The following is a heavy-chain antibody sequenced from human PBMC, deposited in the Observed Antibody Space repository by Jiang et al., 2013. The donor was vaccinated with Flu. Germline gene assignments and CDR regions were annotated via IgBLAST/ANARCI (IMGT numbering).Heavy chain of an antibody. V-gene: IGHV4-39*01. J-gene: IGHJ4*02. CDR1: GGSISSSSYY. D-gene: IGHD2-15*01. CDR2: IYYSGST. Sequence: PGLVKPSETLSLTCTVSGGSISSSSYYWGWIRQPPGKGLEWIGSIYYSGSTYYNPSLKSRVTISVDTSKNQFSLKLSSVTAADTAVYYCARQVVVVAAAFDYWGQGTLVTVSS. CDR3: ARQVVVVAAAFDY.